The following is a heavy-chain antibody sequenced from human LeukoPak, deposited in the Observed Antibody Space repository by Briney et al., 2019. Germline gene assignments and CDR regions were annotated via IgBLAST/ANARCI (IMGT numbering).Heavy chain of an antibody. J-gene: IGHJ4*01. V-gene: IGHV3-23*01. Sequence: GGSLRLSCAASGFIFSNYAMSSVRQAPGKGLEWVSAIGGRDGYTYYADSVKGRFTVSRDDPKNTLYLQMNTLRVEDTAVYYCAKWGDYDILTGYYDSDYWGRGTLVTVSS. D-gene: IGHD3-9*01. CDR3: AKWGDYDILTGYYDSDY. CDR1: GFIFSNYA. CDR2: IGGRDGYT.